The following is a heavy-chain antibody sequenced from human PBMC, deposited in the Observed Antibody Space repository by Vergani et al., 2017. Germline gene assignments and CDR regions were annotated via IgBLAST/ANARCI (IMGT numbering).Heavy chain of an antibody. Sequence: QVQLVQSGAEVKKPGASVKVSCKASGYTFSGYYMNWVRQAPGQGLEWMGWINPKSGGTNYAQKFQGRVTMTRDTSISTAYMELSRLRSDDTAVYYCARSRIYDYGDYVGDWYFDLWGRGTLVTVSA. CDR1: GYTFSGYY. CDR3: ARSRIYDYGDYVGDWYFDL. V-gene: IGHV1-2*02. D-gene: IGHD4-17*01. J-gene: IGHJ2*01. CDR2: INPKSGGT.